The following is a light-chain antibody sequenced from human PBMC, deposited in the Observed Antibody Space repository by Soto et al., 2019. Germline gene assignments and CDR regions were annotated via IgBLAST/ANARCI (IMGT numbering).Light chain of an antibody. J-gene: IGKJ4*01. CDR2: ATS. V-gene: IGKV3-15*01. Sequence: EIVVTQSPATLSVSPGERATLSCRASQSVGNNFAWYRQRPGQAPRLLIFATSTRATGVPDRFSGSGSGTEFTLTISSLQSEDFAVYYCQQYGDWPLTCGGGAKVEIE. CDR1: QSVGNN. CDR3: QQYGDWPLT.